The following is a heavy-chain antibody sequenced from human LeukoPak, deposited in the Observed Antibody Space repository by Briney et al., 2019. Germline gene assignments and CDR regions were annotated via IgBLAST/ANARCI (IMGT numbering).Heavy chain of an antibody. J-gene: IGHJ4*02. CDR3: ASPAGGAAAMAYDY. Sequence: PSQTLSLTCTVSGGSISSGGYYWSWIRQPPGKGLEWIGYIYHSGSTYYNPSLKSRVTISVDRSKNQFSLKLSSVTAADTAVYYCASPAGGAAAMAYDYWGQGTLVTASS. CDR2: IYHSGST. CDR1: GGSISSGGYY. D-gene: IGHD2-2*01. V-gene: IGHV4-30-2*01.